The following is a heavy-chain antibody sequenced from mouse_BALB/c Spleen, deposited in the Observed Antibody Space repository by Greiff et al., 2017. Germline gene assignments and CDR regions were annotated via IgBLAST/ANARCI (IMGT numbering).Heavy chain of an antibody. V-gene: IGHV3-6*02. Sequence: VRLKESGPGLVKPSQSLSLTCSVTGYSITSGYYWNWIRQFPGNKLEWMGYISYDGSNNYNPSLKNRISITRDTSKNQFFLKLNSVTTEDTATYYCARGGYFAMDYWGQGTSVTVSS. CDR2: ISYDGSN. CDR1: GYSITSGYY. J-gene: IGHJ4*01. CDR3: ARGGYFAMDY.